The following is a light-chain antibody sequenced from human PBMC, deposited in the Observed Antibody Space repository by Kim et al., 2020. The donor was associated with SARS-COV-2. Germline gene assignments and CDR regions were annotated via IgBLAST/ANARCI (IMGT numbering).Light chain of an antibody. V-gene: IGKV1-5*03. Sequence: SASVGDRVTITCRASQSISSWLAWYQQKPGKAPKLLIYKASSLESGVPSRFSGSASGTEFTLTISSLQPDDFATYYCQHYNSPPYNFGQGTKLEIK. CDR1: QSISSW. CDR3: QHYNSPPYN. CDR2: KAS. J-gene: IGKJ2*01.